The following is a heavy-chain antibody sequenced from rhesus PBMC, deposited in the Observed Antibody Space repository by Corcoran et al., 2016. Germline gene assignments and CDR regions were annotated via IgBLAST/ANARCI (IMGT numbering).Heavy chain of an antibody. CDR1: GYSISSGYD. V-gene: IGHV4-76*01. D-gene: IGHD6-31*01. CDR3: ARRRIAAATYYFDY. J-gene: IGHJ3*01. CDR2: IYGSSGST. Sequence: QVQLQESGPGVVKPSETLSLTCAVSGYSISSGYDWSWIRQPPGKGLEWIGYIYGSSGSTNYNPSLKDRFTISKDTSKNQFSLKLSSVTAADTAVYYCARRRIAAATYYFDYWGQGLRVTVSS.